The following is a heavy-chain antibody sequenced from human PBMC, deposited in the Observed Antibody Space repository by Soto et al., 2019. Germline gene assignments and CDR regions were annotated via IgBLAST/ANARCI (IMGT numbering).Heavy chain of an antibody. CDR3: ARDRGYSYGNGPSWFDP. D-gene: IGHD5-18*01. J-gene: IGHJ5*02. Sequence: QVQLVQSGAEVKKPGSSVKVSCKASGGTFSGYAISWVRQAPGQGLEWMGGIIPISGTATYAQKFQGRVTITADVSTSTAYMELSSLTSEDTAVFYCARDRGYSYGNGPSWFDPWGQGTLVTVSS. CDR2: IIPISGTA. V-gene: IGHV1-69*12. CDR1: GGTFSGYA.